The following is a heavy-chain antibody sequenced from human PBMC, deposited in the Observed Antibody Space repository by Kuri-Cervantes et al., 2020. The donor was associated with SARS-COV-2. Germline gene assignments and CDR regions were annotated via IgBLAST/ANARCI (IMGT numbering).Heavy chain of an antibody. CDR1: GYTFTSYA. J-gene: IGHJ4*02. CDR3: ARRQNTAMVLPHFDY. Sequence: ASVKVSCKASGYTFTSYAMHWVRQVPGQRLEWMGWINAGNGNTKYAQKLQGRVTMTTDTSTSTAYMELRSLRSDDTAVYYCARRQNTAMVLPHFDYWGQGTLVTVSS. V-gene: IGHV1-3*01. CDR2: INAGNGNT. D-gene: IGHD5-18*01.